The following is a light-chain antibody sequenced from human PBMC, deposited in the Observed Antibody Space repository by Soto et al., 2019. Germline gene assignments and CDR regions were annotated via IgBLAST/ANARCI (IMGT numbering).Light chain of an antibody. Sequence: ELVLTQSPATLSLSPGERASLSCWASPRVRCSLAWYHHQPGLAPRLLIYEASDRATVIPARFSGSGSGTLFTLTISSLGPKDFAVYYFQQRSNWPVTCGQGNKGDIK. V-gene: IGKV3-11*01. CDR2: EAS. J-gene: IGKJ1*01. CDR3: QQRSNWPVT. CDR1: PRVRCS.